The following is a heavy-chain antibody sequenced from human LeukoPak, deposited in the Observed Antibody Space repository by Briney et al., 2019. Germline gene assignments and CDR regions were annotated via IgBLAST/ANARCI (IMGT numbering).Heavy chain of an antibody. J-gene: IGHJ4*02. V-gene: IGHV4-39*07. CDR3: ARKREGPTTGIDY. D-gene: IGHD1-26*01. CDR2: IYSSGST. CDR1: GVSISSTNSY. Sequence: SETLSLTCTVSGVSISSTNSYWGWIRQSPRTGLEWIGNIYSSGSTYYNPSLKSRVTISIDTSENQFSLKLTSVTAADTAVYYCARKREGPTTGIDYWGQGTLVTASS.